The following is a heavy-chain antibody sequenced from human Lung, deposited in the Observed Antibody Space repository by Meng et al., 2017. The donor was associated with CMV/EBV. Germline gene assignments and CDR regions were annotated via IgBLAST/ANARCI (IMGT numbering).Heavy chain of an antibody. CDR3: ARTLAGPFDS. V-gene: IGHV1-2*02. CDR1: RLTFNGYD. CDR2: VSPKTGDT. Sequence: QLPRVQAGAEVKNPGPSVKVSLKASRLTFNGYDIHWVRQAPGQGLEWMGSVSPKTGDTNFAQKFHGRVTLTRDTSINTAYLGLNRLTSDDTAVYYCARTLAGPFDSWGQGTLVTVSS. J-gene: IGHJ4*02. D-gene: IGHD2/OR15-2a*01.